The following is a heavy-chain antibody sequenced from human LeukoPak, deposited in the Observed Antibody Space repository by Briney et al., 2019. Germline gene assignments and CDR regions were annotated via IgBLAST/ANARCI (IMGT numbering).Heavy chain of an antibody. D-gene: IGHD3-16*02. CDR2: ISYDGIDS. J-gene: IGHJ3*01. CDR1: GLNFNNYP. CDR3: ARDRYTKNYFDALDL. V-gene: IGHV3-30*04. Sequence: GGSLRLSCAASGLNFNNYPMHWVRQVPGRGPQWVALISYDGIDSYIADSVKGRFSISRDNSKNTLFLQMNSLRPEDTAVYYCARDRYTKNYFDALDLWGQGSTVTVSS.